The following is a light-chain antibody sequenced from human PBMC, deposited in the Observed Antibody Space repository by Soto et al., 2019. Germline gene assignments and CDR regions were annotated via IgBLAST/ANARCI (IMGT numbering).Light chain of an antibody. CDR2: EVS. CDR3: NSYTTSSTYV. CDR1: SSDIGSYNR. Sequence: QSVLTQPASVSGSPGQSITISCTGTSSDIGSYNRVSWYQQPPGTAPKLIIYEVSNRPSGVSNRFSGSKSGNTASLTISGLQAEDEADYFCNSYTTSSTYVFGTGTKVTVL. V-gene: IGLV2-14*01. J-gene: IGLJ1*01.